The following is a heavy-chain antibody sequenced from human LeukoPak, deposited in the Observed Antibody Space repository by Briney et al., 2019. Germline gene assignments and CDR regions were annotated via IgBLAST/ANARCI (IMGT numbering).Heavy chain of an antibody. J-gene: IGHJ3*02. CDR3: AREEVYYYDSSGHYNLDPFDI. V-gene: IGHV1-46*01. Sequence: GASVKVSCKASGYTFTRHYMHWVRQAPGQGLEWMGVINPGGSWTSYAQKFQGRVTMTRDMSTSTAYMELSSLRSEDTAVYYCAREEVYYYDSSGHYNLDPFDIWGQGTMVTVSS. D-gene: IGHD3-22*01. CDR1: GYTFTRHY. CDR2: INPGGSWT.